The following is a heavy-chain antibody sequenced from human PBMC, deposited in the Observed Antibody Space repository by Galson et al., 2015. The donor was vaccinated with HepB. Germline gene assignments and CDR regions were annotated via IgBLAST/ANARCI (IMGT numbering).Heavy chain of an antibody. D-gene: IGHD2-2*01. CDR3: ARRDIVVVPAARGYYYYYGMDV. V-gene: IGHV1-18*04. J-gene: IGHJ6*02. CDR2: ISAYNGNT. CDR1: GYTFTSYG. Sequence: SVKVSCKASGYTFTSYGISWVRQAPGQGLEWMGWISAYNGNTNYAQKLQGRVTMTTDTSTSTAYMELRSLRSDDTAVYYCARRDIVVVPAARGYYYYYGMDVWGQGTTVTVSS.